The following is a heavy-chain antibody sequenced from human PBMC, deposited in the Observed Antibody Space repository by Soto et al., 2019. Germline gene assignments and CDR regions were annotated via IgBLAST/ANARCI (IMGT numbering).Heavy chain of an antibody. Sequence: GGSLRLSCAASGFTFSSYSMNWVRQAPGKGLEWVPSISSSSYIYYADSVKGRFTISRDNAKNSLYLQMNSLRAEDTAVYYCARVDCSGGSCYVVDYWGQGTLVTVS. D-gene: IGHD2-15*01. CDR2: ISSSSYI. V-gene: IGHV3-21*01. CDR1: GFTFSSYS. J-gene: IGHJ4*02. CDR3: ARVDCSGGSCYVVDY.